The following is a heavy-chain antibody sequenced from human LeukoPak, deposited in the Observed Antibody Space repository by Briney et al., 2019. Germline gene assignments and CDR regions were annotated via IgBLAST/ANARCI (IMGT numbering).Heavy chain of an antibody. CDR3: ARDLSGFGGLSWFDP. Sequence: SETLPLTCTVSGGSIRTYYWSWIRQPPGKGLEWIGYIYYSGSTNYNPSLKSRVTISVDTSKNQFSLKLSSVTAADTAVYYCARDLSGFGGLSWFDPWGQGTLVTVSS. V-gene: IGHV4-59*01. D-gene: IGHD3-10*01. CDR1: GGSIRTYY. CDR2: IYYSGST. J-gene: IGHJ5*02.